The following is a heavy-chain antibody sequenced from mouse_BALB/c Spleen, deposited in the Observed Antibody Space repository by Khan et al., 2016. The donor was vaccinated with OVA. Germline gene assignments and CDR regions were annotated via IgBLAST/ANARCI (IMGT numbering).Heavy chain of an antibody. D-gene: IGHD2-14*01. J-gene: IGHJ3*01. CDR2: INPSTGYT. Sequence: QVQLKESGAELARPGASVKMSCKASGYTFTSYMIHWIKLRPGPGLEWIGFINPSTGYTNYNQQFKDKATLTADKSSTTVYMQLSSLTSDDSAVYNCVRDGAYHRNDGWFAYWGQGTLVTVSA. CDR1: GYTFTSYM. V-gene: IGHV1-4*01. CDR3: VRDGAYHRNDGWFAY.